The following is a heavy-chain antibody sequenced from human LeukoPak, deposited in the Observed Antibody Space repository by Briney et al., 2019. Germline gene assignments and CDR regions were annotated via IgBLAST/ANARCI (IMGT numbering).Heavy chain of an antibody. CDR3: AGGSLLWGAFDI. J-gene: IGHJ3*02. V-gene: IGHV3-7*02. Sequence: GGSLRLSCPASGLTFSRYWMSWVRQAPGKGLEWVANIKEDGSVKYYVESVKGRFTISRDNAKNSLYLQMNSLRAEDTAVDYCAGGSLLWGAFDIWGQGTMVTVSS. CDR2: IKEDGSVK. D-gene: IGHD2-2*01. CDR1: GLTFSRYW.